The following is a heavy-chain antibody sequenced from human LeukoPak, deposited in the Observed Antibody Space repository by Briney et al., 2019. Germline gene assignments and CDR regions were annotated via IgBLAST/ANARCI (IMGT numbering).Heavy chain of an antibody. Sequence: TGGSLRLSCSASGFTFSSYAMQWVRQGPGKGLKYVSAISINGGSTNYAHSVKGRFTISRDNSKNTVFLQMSSLRADDTAVYYCVKLSKDYYGSGSWVDYWGQGTLVTVSS. CDR2: ISINGGST. D-gene: IGHD3-10*01. V-gene: IGHV3-64D*09. CDR3: VKLSKDYYGSGSWVDY. J-gene: IGHJ4*02. CDR1: GFTFSSYA.